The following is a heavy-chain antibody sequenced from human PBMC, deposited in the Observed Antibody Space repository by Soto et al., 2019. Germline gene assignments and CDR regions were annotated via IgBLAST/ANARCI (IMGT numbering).Heavy chain of an antibody. CDR2: IQQDVSLR. J-gene: IGHJ4*02. D-gene: IGHD2-8*02. CDR1: QFFISNSW. CDR3: TSARSSVETGGVVEY. Sequence: EVQLEESGGGLVQPGGSLRLSCTASQFFISNSWLSWVRQAPGKGLEWVANIQQDVSLRRYVDSVKGRFTISRDNDRNSVYLQMNSLRADDTAVYYCTSARSSVETGGVVEYWGQGTLVTGSS. V-gene: IGHV3-7*03.